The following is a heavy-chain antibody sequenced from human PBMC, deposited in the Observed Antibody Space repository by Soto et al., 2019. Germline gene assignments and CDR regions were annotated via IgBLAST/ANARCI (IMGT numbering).Heavy chain of an antibody. CDR2: IIPIFGTA. V-gene: IGHV1-69*01. Sequence: ASVKVSCQASGGTFSSYAISWVRQAPGQGLEWMGGIIPIFGTANYAHKFQGRVTITADESTSTAYMALSSLRSEDTPVYYCARACITMVRGPTAFDIWGQGTMVTVSS. D-gene: IGHD3-10*01. CDR1: GGTFSSYA. CDR3: ARACITMVRGPTAFDI. J-gene: IGHJ3*02.